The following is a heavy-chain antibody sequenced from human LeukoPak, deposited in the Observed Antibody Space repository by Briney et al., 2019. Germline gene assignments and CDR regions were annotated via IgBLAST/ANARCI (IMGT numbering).Heavy chain of an antibody. CDR2: ISSGSSAI. Sequence: GGSLRLSCAASGFTFSSYSMTWVRHAPGKGLEWVSIISSGSSAIFSADALKGRFTISRDDAKNLLYLDMNSLRAEDTAVYYCARFLSGGYFDYWGQGTLVTVSS. CDR1: GFTFSSYS. D-gene: IGHD2-15*01. CDR3: ARFLSGGYFDY. J-gene: IGHJ4*02. V-gene: IGHV3-21*04.